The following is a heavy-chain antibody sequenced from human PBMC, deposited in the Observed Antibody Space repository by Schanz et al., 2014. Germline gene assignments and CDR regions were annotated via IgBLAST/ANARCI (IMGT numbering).Heavy chain of an antibody. CDR2: INPNTGGT. CDR1: GYTFSDYY. CDR3: ARDDRAYYYGMDV. V-gene: IGHV1-2*04. Sequence: QVQLVQSGAEVKKPGASVKVSCKASGYTFSDYYIHWVRQAPGQGLEWMGWINPNTGGTNFAQKFQGWVTVTRDTSISTDYMELSRVTYEDTAVYYCARDDRAYYYGMDVWGRGTTVTVSS. D-gene: IGHD3-22*01. J-gene: IGHJ6*02.